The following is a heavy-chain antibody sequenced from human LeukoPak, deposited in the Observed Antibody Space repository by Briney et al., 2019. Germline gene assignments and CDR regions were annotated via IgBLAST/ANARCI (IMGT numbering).Heavy chain of an antibody. CDR3: ARGMITFGGVIVSNWFDP. Sequence: ASVTVSCKASGYTFTSYGISWVRQAPGQGREWMGWISAYNGNTNYAQKLQGRVTMTTDTSTSTAYMELRSLRSDDTAVYYCARGMITFGGVIVSNWFDPWGQGTLVTVSS. CDR1: GYTFTSYG. CDR2: ISAYNGNT. D-gene: IGHD3-16*02. V-gene: IGHV1-18*01. J-gene: IGHJ5*02.